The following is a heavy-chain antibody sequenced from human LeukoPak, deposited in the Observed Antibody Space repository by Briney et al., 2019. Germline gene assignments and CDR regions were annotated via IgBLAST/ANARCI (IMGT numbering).Heavy chain of an antibody. CDR2: TYYRSKWYN. CDR3: TREYTYGRIDY. CDR1: GDSVSSNSAA. J-gene: IGHJ4*02. Sequence: SQTLSLTCAISGDSVSSNSAAWNWFRQSPSRGLEWLGRTYYRSKWYNDYVLSVKSRITILPDTSKNQFSLQLTSVPPEDTAVYYCTREYTYGRIDYWGQGTLVTVSS. V-gene: IGHV6-1*01. D-gene: IGHD5-18*01.